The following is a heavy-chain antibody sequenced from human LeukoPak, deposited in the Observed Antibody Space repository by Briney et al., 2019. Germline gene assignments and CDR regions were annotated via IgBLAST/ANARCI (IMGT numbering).Heavy chain of an antibody. D-gene: IGHD6-6*01. V-gene: IGHV4-38-2*01. J-gene: IGHJ4*02. CDR1: GYSISSYYY. Sequence: SETLSLTCAVSGYSISSYYYWGWIRQPPGRGLEWIGRFYHSGSTYYNPSLKSRVTISVDTSKNQFSLKLSSVTAADTAVYYCARVVSSSSRYFDYWGQGILVTVSS. CDR2: FYHSGST. CDR3: ARVVSSSSRYFDY.